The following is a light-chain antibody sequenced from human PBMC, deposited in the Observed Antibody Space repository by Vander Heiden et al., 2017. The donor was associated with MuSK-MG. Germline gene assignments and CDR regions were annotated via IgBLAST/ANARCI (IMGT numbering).Light chain of an antibody. V-gene: IGKV1-39*01. CDR3: QQTDSNPMYT. J-gene: IGKJ2*01. CDR2: AAS. CDR1: QSISSY. Sequence: DIQMTQSPSSLSASVGDRVTITCRASQSISSYLNWYQQKPGKAPKLLIYAASSLQSGVTSRFSGSGYGKDFTLTISSRQQEDFASYYCQQTDSNPMYTFGQGTKMEIK.